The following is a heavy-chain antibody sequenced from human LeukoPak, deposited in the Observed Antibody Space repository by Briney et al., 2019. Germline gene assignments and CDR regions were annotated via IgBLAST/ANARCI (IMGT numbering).Heavy chain of an antibody. CDR2: ISTYNGNT. V-gene: IGHV1-18*01. D-gene: IGHD3-22*01. Sequence: ASVKVSCKASGYTFSSYGISWVRQAPGQGLEWMGWISTYNGNTKYAQRLQGRVTLTTDTSTTTAYMELRSLRSDDTAVYFCARGTYYDSNGYVVWGQGTLVTV. J-gene: IGHJ4*02. CDR1: GYTFSSYG. CDR3: ARGTYYDSNGYVV.